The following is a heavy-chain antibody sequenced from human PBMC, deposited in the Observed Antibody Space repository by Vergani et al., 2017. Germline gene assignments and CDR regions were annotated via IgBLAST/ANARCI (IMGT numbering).Heavy chain of an antibody. CDR1: GYSFTSYW. CDR3: ARSFYDFWAGYYPAWNY. CDR2: IYPGDSDT. J-gene: IGHJ4*02. Sequence: EVQLVQSGAEVKKPGESLKISCKGSGYSFTSYWVGWVRQMPGKGLEWMGIIYPGDSDTRYSPSFQGQVTISADKSFNTAYLQWSSLKASDAAVYYCARSFYDFWAGYYPAWNYWGQGTLVTVSS. D-gene: IGHD3-3*01. V-gene: IGHV5-51*01.